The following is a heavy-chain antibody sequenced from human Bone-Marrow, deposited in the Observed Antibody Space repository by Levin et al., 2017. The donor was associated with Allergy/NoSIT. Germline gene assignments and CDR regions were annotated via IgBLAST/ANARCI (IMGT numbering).Heavy chain of an antibody. CDR3: ARVISANLNYYDSSGYYFDY. J-gene: IGHJ4*02. CDR2: IIPIFGTA. V-gene: IGHV1-69*06. D-gene: IGHD3-22*01. CDR1: GGTFSSYA. Sequence: SVKVSCKASGGTFSSYAISWVRQAPGQGLEWMGGIIPIFGTANYAQKFQGRVTITADKSTSTAYMELSSLRSEDTAVYYCARVISANLNYYDSSGYYFDYWGQGTLVTVSS.